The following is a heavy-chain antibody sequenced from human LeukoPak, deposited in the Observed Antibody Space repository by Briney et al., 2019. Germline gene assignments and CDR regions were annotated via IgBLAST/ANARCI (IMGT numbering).Heavy chain of an antibody. Sequence: GASVKVSCKASGYTFTSYAMHWVRQAPGQRLEWMGWINAGNGNTKYSQKFQGRVTITRDTSASTAYMELSSLRSEDTAVYYCARDGNFWSGYYKVFDYWGQGTLVTVSS. D-gene: IGHD3-3*01. J-gene: IGHJ4*02. CDR2: INAGNGNT. CDR1: GYTFTSYA. V-gene: IGHV1-3*01. CDR3: ARDGNFWSGYYKVFDY.